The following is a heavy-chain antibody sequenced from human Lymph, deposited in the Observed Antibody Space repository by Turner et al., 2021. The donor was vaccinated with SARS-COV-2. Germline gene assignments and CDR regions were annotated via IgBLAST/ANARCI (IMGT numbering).Heavy chain of an antibody. J-gene: IGHJ4*02. CDR3: AREYCSGGICYSYYFDY. Sequence: QVQLVQSGGGLVKPGGSLRLSCAASGFTFSDYYMSWIRQAPGKGLEWVSYSSSSSSDTNYADSVKGRFTISRDNAKNSLYLQMNSLRAEDTAVYYCAREYCSGGICYSYYFDYWGQGTLVTVSS. CDR1: GFTFSDYY. V-gene: IGHV3-11*06. D-gene: IGHD2-15*01. CDR2: SSSSSSDT.